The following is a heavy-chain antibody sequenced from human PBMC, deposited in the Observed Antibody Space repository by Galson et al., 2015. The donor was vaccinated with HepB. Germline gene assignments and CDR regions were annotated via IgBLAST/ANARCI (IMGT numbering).Heavy chain of an antibody. D-gene: IGHD3-16*01. CDR1: GYSFTTYW. CDR3: AEGGVTSDFNY. J-gene: IGHJ4*02. Sequence: SGAEVKKPGESLRISCKGSGYSFTTYWISWIRQPAGKGLEWIGRIYASGITHYNPSLQSRVTISIDTSKDRFSLKLYSVTAADTAVYYCAEGGVTSDFNYWGQGTLVTVSS. CDR2: IYASGIT. V-gene: IGHV4-4*07.